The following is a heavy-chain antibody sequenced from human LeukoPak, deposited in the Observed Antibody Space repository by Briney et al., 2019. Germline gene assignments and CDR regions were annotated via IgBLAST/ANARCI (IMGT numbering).Heavy chain of an antibody. CDR2: IYYSGST. J-gene: IGHJ4*02. D-gene: IGHD2-8*01. CDR3: ARRYCTNGVCLDY. V-gene: IGHV4-39*01. Sequence: PSETLCLTCTVSGGSISSSSYYWGWIRQPPGKGLEWIGSIYYSGSTYYNPSLKSRVTISVDTSKNQFSLKLSSVTAADTAVYYCARRYCTNGVCLDYWGQGTLVTVSS. CDR1: GGSISSSSYY.